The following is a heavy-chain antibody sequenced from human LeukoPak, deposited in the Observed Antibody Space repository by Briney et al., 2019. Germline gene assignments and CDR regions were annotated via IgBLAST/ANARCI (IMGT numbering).Heavy chain of an antibody. D-gene: IGHD2-21*01. CDR1: GYIFTAYF. Sequence: GASAKVSCKASGYIFTAYFLHWVRQAPGQGPEWMGWINPVNGVSEYAQKFQGRVNMTRDTSTSTVYMELNRLTSNDTAIYFCTRDLDIVATIINVWGQGTLVTVSS. V-gene: IGHV1-2*02. J-gene: IGHJ4*02. CDR3: TRDLDIVATIINV. CDR2: INPVNGVS.